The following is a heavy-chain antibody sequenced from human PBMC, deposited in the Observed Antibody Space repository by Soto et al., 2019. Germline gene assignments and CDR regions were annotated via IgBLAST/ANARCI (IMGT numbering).Heavy chain of an antibody. CDR1: GGSISSGGYY. Sequence: QVQLQESGPGLVKPSQPLSLTCTVSGGSISSGGYYWSWIRQHPGKGLEWIGYIYYSGSTYYNPSIKSRVTLSVDTSKNQFSLKLSSVTAADTAVYYCASRLVIRGPFDCCGQGTLVTVSS. J-gene: IGHJ4*02. CDR2: IYYSGST. CDR3: ASRLVIRGPFDC. D-gene: IGHD3-9*01. V-gene: IGHV4-31*03.